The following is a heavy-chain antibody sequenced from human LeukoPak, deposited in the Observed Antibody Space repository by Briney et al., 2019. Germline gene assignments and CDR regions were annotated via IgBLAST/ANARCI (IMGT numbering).Heavy chain of an antibody. V-gene: IGHV3-53*01. D-gene: IGHD3-22*01. J-gene: IGHJ3*02. CDR2: TYTGGNS. CDR1: GFNFGSDA. CDR3: ARGGRGSAAVVAPRSLDI. Sequence: GGSLRLSCTASGFNFGSDAMHWVRQAPGKGLEWVSVTYTGGNSYYADSVKGRFIISRDISKNTLYLQMNSLRAEDSALYYCARGGRGSAAVVAPRSLDIWGQGTMVTVSS.